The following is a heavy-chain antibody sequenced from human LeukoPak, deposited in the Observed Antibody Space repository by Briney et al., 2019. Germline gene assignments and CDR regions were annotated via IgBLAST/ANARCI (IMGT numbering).Heavy chain of an antibody. V-gene: IGHV3-7*01. CDR2: IKQDGSAK. D-gene: IGHD1-1*01. J-gene: IGHJ4*02. CDR3: AGCAGNSCYFDY. CDR1: GFSFISYW. Sequence: GGSLRLSCAASGFSFISYWMSWVRQAPGKGLQWVANIKQDGSAKNYVDSVKGRFTISRDNAKNSLYLQLNSLRAEDTAVYYCAGCAGNSCYFDYWGQGTLVIVSS.